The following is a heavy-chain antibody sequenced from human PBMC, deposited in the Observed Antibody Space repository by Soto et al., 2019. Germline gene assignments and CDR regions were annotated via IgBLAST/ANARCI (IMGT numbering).Heavy chain of an antibody. Sequence: SVKVSCKASGGTFSSYAISWVRQAPGQGLKWMRGIIPIFGTANYAQKNQGRVTITADESTSTAYMELSSLRSEDTAVYYCAIARYCSGGSCYSDVSGSLYFDYWGQGTLVTVSS. D-gene: IGHD2-15*01. V-gene: IGHV1-69*13. J-gene: IGHJ4*02. CDR1: GGTFSSYA. CDR2: IIPIFGTA. CDR3: AIARYCSGGSCYSDVSGSLYFDY.